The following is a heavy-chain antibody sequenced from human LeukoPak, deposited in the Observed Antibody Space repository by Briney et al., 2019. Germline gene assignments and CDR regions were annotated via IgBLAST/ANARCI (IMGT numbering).Heavy chain of an antibody. Sequence: PSETLSLTCTVSIVSICAYYWSWIRHPPGKGLEGIVYLHYSGPTKSSPYLKSRVTIAKDTSKNQFSVKLNSVTAADTAVYYCARFGTSSSRFFDQWGQGTLVTVSS. CDR1: IVSICAYY. CDR2: LHYSGPT. CDR3: ARFGTSSSRFFDQ. D-gene: IGHD6-6*01. J-gene: IGHJ4*02. V-gene: IGHV4-59*01.